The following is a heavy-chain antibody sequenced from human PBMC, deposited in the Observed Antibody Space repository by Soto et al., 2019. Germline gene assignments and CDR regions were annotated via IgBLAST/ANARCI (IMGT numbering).Heavy chain of an antibody. V-gene: IGHV1-69*13. CDR1: GGTFSSYA. J-gene: IGHJ6*02. CDR3: AKDRRADWESYYYYAMDV. D-gene: IGHD1-26*01. CDR2: IIPIFGTA. Sequence: SVKVSCKASGGTFSSYAISWVRQAPGQGREWMGGIIPIFGTANYAQKFQGRVTITADESTSTAYMELSSLRSEDTAVYYCAKDRRADWESYYYYAMDVWGQGTTVTVSS.